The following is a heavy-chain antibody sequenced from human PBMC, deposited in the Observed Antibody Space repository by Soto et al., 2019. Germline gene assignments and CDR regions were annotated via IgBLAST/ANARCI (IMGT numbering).Heavy chain of an antibody. J-gene: IGHJ4*02. CDR1: GFTFSGYA. Sequence: QVQLVESGGGVVQPGRSLRLSCAASGFTFSGYAMHWVRQAPGKGLEWVAATSYDENYKYYADSVKGRFTISRDNSKNTLILQINSMRTEDTAVYYCARQGGSSGIWYFDYWGQGSLVTVSS. V-gene: IGHV3-30*04. CDR2: TSYDENYK. D-gene: IGHD6-6*01. CDR3: ARQGGSSGIWYFDY.